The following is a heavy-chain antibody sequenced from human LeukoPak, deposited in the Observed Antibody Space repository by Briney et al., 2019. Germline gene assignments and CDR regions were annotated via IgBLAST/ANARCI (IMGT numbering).Heavy chain of an antibody. Sequence: SETLSLTCTVSGGSIRSGGYYWSWIRQPAGKGLEWIGRIYTSGSTNYNPSLKSRVTMSVDTSKNQVSLKLSSVTAADTAVYYWARDIYGRGSYLSFWGQGTLVTVSS. CDR3: ARDIYGRGSYLSF. CDR1: GGSIRSGGYY. J-gene: IGHJ4*02. V-gene: IGHV4-61*02. CDR2: IYTSGST. D-gene: IGHD1-26*01.